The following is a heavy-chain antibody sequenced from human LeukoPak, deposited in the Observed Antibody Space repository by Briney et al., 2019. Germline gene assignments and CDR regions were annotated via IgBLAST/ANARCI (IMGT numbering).Heavy chain of an antibody. CDR2: ISGTGDST. J-gene: IGHJ6*02. CDR3: ARERDGYCGGDCYYYYGMDV. V-gene: IGHV3-23*01. CDR1: GFTFSSYA. Sequence: GGSLRLSCAASGFTFSSYAMSWVRQAPGKGLERVSAISGTGDSTYYADSVKGRFTISRDNSKNTVYLQMNSLRAEDTALYYCARERDGYCGGDCYYYYGMDVWGQGTTVTVSS. D-gene: IGHD2-21*02.